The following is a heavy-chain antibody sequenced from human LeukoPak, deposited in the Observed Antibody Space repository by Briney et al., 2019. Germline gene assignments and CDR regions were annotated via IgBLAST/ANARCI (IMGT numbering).Heavy chain of an antibody. CDR1: GGSISGSISSYY. Sequence: SETLSLICTVSGGSISGSISSYYWNWIRQPPGKGLERIGYIYYSGSTNYKSSLKSRVTISVDTSKNQFSLKLSSVTAADTAVYYCARDPGSSGWWGAFDIWGQGTMVTVSS. D-gene: IGHD6-19*01. CDR2: IYYSGST. CDR3: ARDPGSSGWWGAFDI. J-gene: IGHJ3*02. V-gene: IGHV4-61*01.